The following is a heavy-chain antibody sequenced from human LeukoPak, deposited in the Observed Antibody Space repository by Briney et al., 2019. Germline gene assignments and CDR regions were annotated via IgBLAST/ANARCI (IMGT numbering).Heavy chain of an antibody. D-gene: IGHD5-18*01. CDR3: ARDVTGIQLMRAGWFDP. CDR2: IIPIFGTA. Sequence: ASVKVSCKASGGTFSSYAISWVRQAPGQGLEWMGGIIPIFGTANYAQKFQGRVTITADESTSTAYMELSSLRSEDTAVYYCARDVTGIQLMRAGWFDPWGQGTLVTVSS. V-gene: IGHV1-69*13. CDR1: GGTFSSYA. J-gene: IGHJ5*02.